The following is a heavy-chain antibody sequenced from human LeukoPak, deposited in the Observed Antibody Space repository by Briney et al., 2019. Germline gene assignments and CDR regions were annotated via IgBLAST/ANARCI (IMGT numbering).Heavy chain of an antibody. J-gene: IGHJ4*02. D-gene: IGHD1-26*01. CDR2: IYYSGST. Sequence: SQTLSLTCTVSGGSISSGGYYWSWIRQHPGKGLEWIGYIYYSGSTYYNPSLKSRVTISVDTSKNQFSLKLSSVTAADTAVYYCARRSSGSYLTDFDYWGQGTLVTVSS. CDR3: ARRSSGSYLTDFDY. CDR1: GGSISSGGYY. V-gene: IGHV4-31*03.